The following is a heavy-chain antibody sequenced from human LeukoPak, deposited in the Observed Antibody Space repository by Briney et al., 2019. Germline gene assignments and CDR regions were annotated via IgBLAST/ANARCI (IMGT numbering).Heavy chain of an antibody. Sequence: PGGSLRLSCTASGFTFGDYAMSWVRQALGKGLEWVGFIRSKAYGGTTEYAASVKGRFTISRDDSKSIAYLQMNSLKTEDTAVYYCTRAGSGGGYCSGGSCYSDWGQGTLVTVSS. CDR3: TRAGSGGGYCSGGSCYSD. J-gene: IGHJ4*02. D-gene: IGHD2-15*01. CDR1: GFTFGDYA. CDR2: IRSKAYGGTT. V-gene: IGHV3-49*04.